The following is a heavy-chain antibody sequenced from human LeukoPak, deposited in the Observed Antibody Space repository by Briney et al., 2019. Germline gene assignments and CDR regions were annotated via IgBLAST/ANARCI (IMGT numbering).Heavy chain of an antibody. D-gene: IGHD6-25*01. Sequence: GGSLRLSCAASGFTFSSYAMHWVRQAPGKGLEWVAVISYDGSNKYYADSVKGRFTISRDNSKNTLYLQMNSLRAEDTAVYYCARGQRLADLDYWGQGTLVTVSS. J-gene: IGHJ4*02. CDR1: GFTFSSYA. CDR3: ARGQRLADLDY. CDR2: ISYDGSNK. V-gene: IGHV3-30-3*01.